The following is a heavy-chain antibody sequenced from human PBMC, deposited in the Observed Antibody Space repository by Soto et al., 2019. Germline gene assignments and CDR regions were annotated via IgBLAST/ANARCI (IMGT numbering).Heavy chain of an antibody. Sequence: ASVKVSCKASGYTFTDYDINWVRQAPGQGLEWMGWMNPNTGNTRYAHHFQGRLVMTRDTSISTAFMQMNSLRAEDTAVYYCASLERGSIADPSRGQGTLVTVSS. CDR1: GYTFTDYD. J-gene: IGHJ4*02. V-gene: IGHV1-8*01. CDR3: ASLERGSIADPS. CDR2: MNPNTGNT. D-gene: IGHD6-13*01.